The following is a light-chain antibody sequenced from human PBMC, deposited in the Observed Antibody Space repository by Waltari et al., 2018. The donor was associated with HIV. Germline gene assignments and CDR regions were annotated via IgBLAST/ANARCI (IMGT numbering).Light chain of an antibody. CDR2: AVN. V-gene: IGLV2-8*01. CDR3: SSFSDNNRIV. Sequence: QSALTQPPSASGSPGQSVAISCTGTSGDVGGYNFVSWHQQHPGKAPKLLIYAVNKRPSGVPDRFSGSKSGNTASLTVSGLQVDDEAYYYCSSFSDNNRIVFGTGTRVTVL. CDR1: SGDVGGYNF. J-gene: IGLJ1*01.